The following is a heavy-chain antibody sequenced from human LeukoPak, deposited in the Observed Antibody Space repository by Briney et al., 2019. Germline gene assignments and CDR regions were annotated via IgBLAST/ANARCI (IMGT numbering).Heavy chain of an antibody. J-gene: IGHJ4*02. D-gene: IGHD4-23*01. CDR1: GFTFSSYS. Sequence: GGSLRLSCAASGFTFSSYSMNWVRQAPGKGLEWVSSISSSSSYIYHADSVKGRFTISRDNAKNSLYLQMNSLRAEDTAVYYCARDRLVVTYDYWGQGTLVTVSS. CDR2: ISSSSSYI. V-gene: IGHV3-21*01. CDR3: ARDRLVVTYDY.